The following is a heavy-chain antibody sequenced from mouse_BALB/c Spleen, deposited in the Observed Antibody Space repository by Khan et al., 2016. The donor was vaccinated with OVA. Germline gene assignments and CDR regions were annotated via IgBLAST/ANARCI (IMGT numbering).Heavy chain of an antibody. D-gene: IGHD1-1*01. Sequence: EVELVESGGDFVRPGGSLKLSCAASGFTFSTYGMSWVRQTPDKRLEWVATINTGGAYTYYPDSVKGRFTISRDNAKNTLYLQLSSLKSEDTVIYYWARLAYYYNSEGFAYWGQGTLVTVSA. J-gene: IGHJ3*01. CDR1: GFTFSTYG. CDR2: INTGGAYT. CDR3: ARLAYYYNSEGFAY. V-gene: IGHV5-6*01.